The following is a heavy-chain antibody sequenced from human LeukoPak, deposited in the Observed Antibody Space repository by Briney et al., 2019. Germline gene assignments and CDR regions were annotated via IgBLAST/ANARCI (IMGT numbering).Heavy chain of an antibody. Sequence: PSETLSLTCAVSGVAINTNYWWTWVRQTPGKGLEWIGEVYHEGSTNYNPSLKSRVTISIDKSKRHFSLKMRSVTAADTAVYYCARVRVMTSTPLPFDYWGQGTRVTVSS. V-gene: IGHV4-4*02. CDR2: VYHEGST. J-gene: IGHJ4*02. D-gene: IGHD2-21*02. CDR1: GVAINTNYW. CDR3: ARVRVMTSTPLPFDY.